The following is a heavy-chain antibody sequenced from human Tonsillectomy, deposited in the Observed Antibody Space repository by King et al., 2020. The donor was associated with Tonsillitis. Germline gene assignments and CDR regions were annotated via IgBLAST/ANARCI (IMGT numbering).Heavy chain of an antibody. J-gene: IGHJ4*02. CDR3: AKGCGVDCYPGALLDY. Sequence: QLVQSGGGVVQPGRSLRLSCAASGFTFSSYGMHWVRQAPGKGLEWVTVISYDGSNKYYADSVKGRFTISRDNSKNTLYLQMNSLRAEDTAVFYCAKGCGVDCYPGALLDYWGQGTLVTVSS. CDR1: GFTFSSYG. CDR2: ISYDGSNK. D-gene: IGHD2-21*02. V-gene: IGHV3-30*18.